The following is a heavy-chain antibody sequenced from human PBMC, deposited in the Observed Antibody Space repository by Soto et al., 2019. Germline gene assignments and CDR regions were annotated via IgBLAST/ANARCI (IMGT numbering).Heavy chain of an antibody. CDR2: ISSSSSYI. CDR1: GFTFSSYS. V-gene: IGHV3-21*01. D-gene: IGHD3-3*01. J-gene: IGHJ5*02. CDR3: ARDPGTYYDFWSGYSKPFDP. Sequence: PGGSLRLSCAASGFTFSSYSMNWVRQAPGKGLEWVSSISSSSSYIYYADSVKGRFTISRDNAKNSLYLQMNSLRAEDTAVYYCARDPGTYYDFWSGYSKPFDPWGQGTLVTVSS.